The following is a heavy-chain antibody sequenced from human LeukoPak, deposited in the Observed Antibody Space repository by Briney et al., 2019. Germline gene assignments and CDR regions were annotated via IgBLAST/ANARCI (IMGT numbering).Heavy chain of an antibody. CDR1: GYTFTGYY. D-gene: IGHD1-26*01. CDR2: ITPNTGGT. CDR3: AWEWDEGATMGFDY. V-gene: IGHV1-2*02. J-gene: IGHJ4*02. Sequence: ASVKVSCKASGYTFTGYYMRWVRQAPGQGLEWMGWITPNTGGTNYAQNFQGRVTMTRDTSISTAYMELSRLRSDDTAVYFCAWEWDEGATMGFDYWGQGTLVTVSS.